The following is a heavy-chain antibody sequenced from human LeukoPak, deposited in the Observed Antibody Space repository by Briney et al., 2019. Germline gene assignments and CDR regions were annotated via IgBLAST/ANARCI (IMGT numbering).Heavy chain of an antibody. J-gene: IGHJ4*02. Sequence: GRSLRLSCAASGFRFDDSAMHWVRQAPGKGLEWGSGISWNSGTIAYADSVKGRFTISRDNTKNSLYLQMNSLRAEDTAFYYCAKDRAQYYDNSGFTLDYWGQGTLATVSS. CDR1: GFRFDDSA. CDR2: ISWNSGTI. V-gene: IGHV3-9*01. D-gene: IGHD3-22*01. CDR3: AKDRAQYYDNSGFTLDY.